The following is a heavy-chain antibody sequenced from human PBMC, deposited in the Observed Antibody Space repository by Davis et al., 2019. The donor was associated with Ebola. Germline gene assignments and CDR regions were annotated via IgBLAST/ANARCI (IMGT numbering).Heavy chain of an antibody. CDR3: ARENPDILTGYLDY. D-gene: IGHD3-9*01. V-gene: IGHV3-7*03. CDR2: IKQDGSEK. Sequence: PGGSLRLSCAASGFTFSSYWMSWVRQAPGKGLEWVANIKQDGSEKYYVDSVKGRFTISRDNAKNSLYLQMNSLRAEDTAVYYCARENPDILTGYLDYWGQGTLVTVSS. J-gene: IGHJ4*02. CDR1: GFTFSSYW.